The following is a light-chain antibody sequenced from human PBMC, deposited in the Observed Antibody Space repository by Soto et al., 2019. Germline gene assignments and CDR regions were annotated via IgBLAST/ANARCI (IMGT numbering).Light chain of an antibody. CDR3: CSYAGSYHVV. CDR2: DVS. Sequence: QSALTQPRSVSGSPGQAVTISCTGTSSDVGGYNYVSWYQQHPGNAPKLMVYDVSKRPSGVPDRFSGSKSGNTASLTISGLQAEDEDDSSCCSYAGSYHVVFGGGTKVTVL. V-gene: IGLV2-11*01. CDR1: SSDVGGYNY. J-gene: IGLJ2*01.